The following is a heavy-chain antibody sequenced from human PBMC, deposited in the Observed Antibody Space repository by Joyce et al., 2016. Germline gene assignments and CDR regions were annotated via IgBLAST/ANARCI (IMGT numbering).Heavy chain of an antibody. CDR3: ARDAGFGLDALDI. V-gene: IGHV6-1*01. Sequence: QVQLQQSGPGLVKPSQILSLTCAISGDFVSSNSAAWNWIRQSPSRGLEWLGRTFYRAKWYNDYAVSVRSRISINPDPSKNLCSLPLNAVTPEDTAVYYCARDAGFGLDALDIWGQGTMVTVSS. J-gene: IGHJ3*02. CDR2: TFYRAKWYN. D-gene: IGHD3/OR15-3a*01. CDR1: GDFVSSNSAA.